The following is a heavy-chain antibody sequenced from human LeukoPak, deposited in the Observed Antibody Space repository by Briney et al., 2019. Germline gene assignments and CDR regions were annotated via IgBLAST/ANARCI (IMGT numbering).Heavy chain of an antibody. J-gene: IGHJ4*02. CDR1: GFTFSSYG. Sequence: GGSLRLSCAASGFTFSSYGMHWVRQAPGKGLEWVAVIWYDGSNKYYADSVKGRFTISRENAKNSLYLQMNSLRAEDTAVYYCARFRGWYAGFDYWGQGTLVTVSS. V-gene: IGHV3-33*01. CDR2: IWYDGSNK. CDR3: ARFRGWYAGFDY. D-gene: IGHD6-19*01.